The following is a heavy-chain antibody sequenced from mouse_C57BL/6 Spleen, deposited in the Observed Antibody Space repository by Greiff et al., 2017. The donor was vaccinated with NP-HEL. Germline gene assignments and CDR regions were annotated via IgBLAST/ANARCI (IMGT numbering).Heavy chain of an antibody. CDR3: ARGLTTEDAMDY. CDR2: IYPGDGDT. J-gene: IGHJ4*01. Sequence: VKVVESGPELVKPGASVKISCKASGYAFSSSWMNWVKQRPGKGLEWIGRIYPGDGDTNYNGKFKGKATLTADKSSSTAYMQLSSLTSEDSAVYFCARGLTTEDAMDYWGQGTSVTVSS. V-gene: IGHV1-82*01. D-gene: IGHD1-1*01. CDR1: GYAFSSSW.